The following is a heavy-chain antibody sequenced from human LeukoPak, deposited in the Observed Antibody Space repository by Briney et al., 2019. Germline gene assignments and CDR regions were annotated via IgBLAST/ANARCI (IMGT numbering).Heavy chain of an antibody. V-gene: IGHV3-23*01. CDR2: ISGSGGST. Sequence: PGGSLRLSCAASGFTFSSYAMNWVRQAPGKGLEWVSAISGSGGSTYYADSVKGRFTISRDNSKNTLYLQMNSLRAEDTAVYYCAKDQIVDYDSSGPLDYWGQGTLVTVSS. J-gene: IGHJ4*02. CDR1: GFTFSSYA. CDR3: AKDQIVDYDSSGPLDY. D-gene: IGHD3-22*01.